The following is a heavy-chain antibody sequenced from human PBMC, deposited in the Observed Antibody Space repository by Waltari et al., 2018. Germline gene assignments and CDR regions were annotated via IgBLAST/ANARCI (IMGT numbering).Heavy chain of an antibody. CDR1: GFTFSSPW. CDR3: ARESEFCSSSACNDGFDV. J-gene: IGHJ3*01. Sequence: EGQLAESGGGLVQPGGSLRLSCAASGFTFSSPWMHWVRQAPGKGLVWVSRVNVDGSAATYAASVRGRFTISRDNAKNTLYLQMNSLKVEDTAVYYCARESEFCSSSACNDGFDVWGQGTMVIVSS. D-gene: IGHD2-2*01. CDR2: VNVDGSAA. V-gene: IGHV3-74*01.